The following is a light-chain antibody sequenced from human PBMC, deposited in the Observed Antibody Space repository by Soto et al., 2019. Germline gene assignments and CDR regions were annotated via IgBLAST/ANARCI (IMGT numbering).Light chain of an antibody. CDR3: QQYGGSPGT. V-gene: IGKV3-20*01. J-gene: IGKJ1*01. CDR2: GAS. CDR1: QSLNSNY. Sequence: EIVLTQSPGTLSLSTGERATLSCRASQSLNSNYLAWYQQKPGQAPRLLIFGASSRATGIPDRFGGSGSGTDFTLIISRLQPEDFAVYYCQQYGGSPGTFGQGTKVEI.